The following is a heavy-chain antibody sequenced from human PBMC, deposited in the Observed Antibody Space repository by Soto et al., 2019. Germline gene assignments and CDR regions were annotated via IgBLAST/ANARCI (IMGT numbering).Heavy chain of an antibody. V-gene: IGHV3-21*01. D-gene: IGHD3-10*01. CDR3: ARDMVRGVGMRFFDY. J-gene: IGHJ4*02. CDR1: GFTFSSYS. CDR2: ISSSSSYI. Sequence: GGSLRLSCAASGFTFSSYSMNWVRQAPGKGLEWVSSISSSSSYIYYADSVKGRFTISRDNAKNSLYLQMNSLRAEDTAVYYCARDMVRGVGMRFFDYCGQGTLVTVSS.